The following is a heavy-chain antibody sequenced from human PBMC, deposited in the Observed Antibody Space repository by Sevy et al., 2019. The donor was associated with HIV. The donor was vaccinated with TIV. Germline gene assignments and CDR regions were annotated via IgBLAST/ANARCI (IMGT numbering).Heavy chain of an antibody. V-gene: IGHV3-15*01. D-gene: IGHD3-3*01. CDR1: GFTFSNAW. J-gene: IGHJ6*02. Sequence: GGSLRLSCAASGFTFSNAWMSWVRQAPGKGLEWVGRIKSKTDGGTTDYAATVKGRFAISGEDSKNTLYLQMNSVKTGDTAVYYGTTGLRITIFGVVITPPHYYGMDVWGQGTTVTVSS. CDR2: IKSKTDGGTT. CDR3: TTGLRITIFGVVITPPHYYGMDV.